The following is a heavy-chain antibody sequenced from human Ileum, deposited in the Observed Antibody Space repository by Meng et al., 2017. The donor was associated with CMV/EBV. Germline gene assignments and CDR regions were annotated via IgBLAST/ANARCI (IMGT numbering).Heavy chain of an antibody. J-gene: IGHJ6*02. CDR2: IYYSGST. CDR3: ARGRFGGYGNYYYYYYGMDV. V-gene: IGHV4-39*07. D-gene: IGHD4-11*01. Sequence: SETLSLTCTVSGGSIYSSTYYWGWIRQPPGKGLEWIGNIYYSGSTNYNPSLKSRVTISVDTSKNQFSLKLSSVTAADTAVYYCARGRFGGYGNYYYYYYGMDVWGQGTTVTVSS. CDR1: GGSIYSSTYY.